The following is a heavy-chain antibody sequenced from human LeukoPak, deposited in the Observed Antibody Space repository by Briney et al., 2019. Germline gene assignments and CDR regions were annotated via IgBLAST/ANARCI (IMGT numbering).Heavy chain of an antibody. J-gene: IGHJ4*02. CDR3: VKDDGWVQYAN. D-gene: IGHD5-24*01. CDR2: IYSGGRT. CDR1: GFTVSRNY. Sequence: GGSLRLSCAASGFTVSRNYMSWVRQAPGKGLEWVSVIYSGGRTYYADSVKGRFTISRDNSKNTVYLQMNSLSAEDAAVYYCVKDDGWVQYANWGQGTLVTVSS. V-gene: IGHV3-66*01.